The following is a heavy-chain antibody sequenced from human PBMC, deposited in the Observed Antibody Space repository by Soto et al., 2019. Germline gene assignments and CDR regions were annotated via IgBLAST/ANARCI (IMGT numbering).Heavy chain of an antibody. CDR2: ISGSGGSS. CDR1: GFTVSNYA. V-gene: IGHV3-23*01. CDR3: AKKSTGFLVYSDY. D-gene: IGHD2-2*01. J-gene: IGHJ4*02. Sequence: EVQLLESGGGLVQPGGSRRLSCATSGFTVSNYAMSWVRQAPGKGLEWVSGISGSGGSSYYADSVKGRFTISRDNSKNKLNMKMDSVRDADAAVYDCAKKSTGFLVYSDYWGQGTVVTVSS.